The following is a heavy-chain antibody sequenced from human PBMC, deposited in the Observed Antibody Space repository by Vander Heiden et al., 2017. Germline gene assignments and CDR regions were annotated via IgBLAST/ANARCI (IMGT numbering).Heavy chain of an antibody. CDR3: ARALFGGVIESSDY. V-gene: IGHV3-21*01. D-gene: IGHD3-16*02. CDR1: GFTFGSYS. J-gene: IGHJ4*02. Sequence: EVQPVESGRGLVKPGGSLRLSCAASGFTFGSYSMNWVRQAPGKGLEWVSSISSSSSYIYYADSVKGRFTISRDNAKNSLYLQMNSLRAEDTAVYYCARALFGGVIESSDYWGQGTLVTVSS. CDR2: ISSSSSYI.